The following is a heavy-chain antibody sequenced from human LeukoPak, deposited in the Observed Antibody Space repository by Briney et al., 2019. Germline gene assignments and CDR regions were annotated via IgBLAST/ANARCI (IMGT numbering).Heavy chain of an antibody. CDR3: TRQPYDSTGQGVY. Sequence: GGSLRLSCAASGFTFSSYAMSWVRQAPGKGLEWVSVISSNGGSTYYADSVKGRFTISRDSSKNTLYLQMNSLRAEDTAIYYCTRQPYDSTGQGVYWGQGTLVTVSS. J-gene: IGHJ4*02. CDR2: ISSNGGST. D-gene: IGHD3-22*01. V-gene: IGHV3-23*01. CDR1: GFTFSSYA.